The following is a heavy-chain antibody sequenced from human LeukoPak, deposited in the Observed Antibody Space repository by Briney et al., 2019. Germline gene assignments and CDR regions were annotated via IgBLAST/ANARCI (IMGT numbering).Heavy chain of an antibody. J-gene: IGHJ3*02. CDR3: ATEGYYYGFDI. CDR1: GLTFSDAL. V-gene: IGHV3-21*04. Sequence: GGSLRLSCVASGLTFSDALVTWVRQAPGKGLEWVSSISSSSSYIYYADSVKGRLTISRDNAKNSLYLQMNSLRAEDTAVYYCATEGYYYGFDIWGQGTMVTVSS. CDR2: ISSSSSYI. D-gene: IGHD3-10*01.